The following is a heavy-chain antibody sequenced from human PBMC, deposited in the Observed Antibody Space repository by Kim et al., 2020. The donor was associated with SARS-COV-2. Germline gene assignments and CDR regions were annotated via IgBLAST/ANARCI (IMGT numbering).Heavy chain of an antibody. CDR3: AKDISGSEGIYYYYYGMDV. D-gene: IGHD1-26*01. V-gene: IGHV3-9*01. Sequence: GGSLRLSCAASGFTFDDYAMHWVRQAPGKGLEWVSGISWNSGSICYADSVKGRFTISRDNAKNSLYLQMNSLRAEDTALYYCAKDISGSEGIYYYYYGMDVWGQGTTVTVSS. J-gene: IGHJ6*02. CDR1: GFTFDDYA. CDR2: ISWNSGSI.